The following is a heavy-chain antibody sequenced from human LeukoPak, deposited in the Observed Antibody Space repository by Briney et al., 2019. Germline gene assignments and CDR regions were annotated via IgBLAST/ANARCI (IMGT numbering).Heavy chain of an antibody. J-gene: IGHJ5*02. CDR2: ISAYNGNT. CDR3: ARDKRVVPAANLTCFDP. Sequence: ASVKVSCKASGYTFTSYGISWVRQAPGQGLEWMGWISAYNGNTNYAQKLQGRVTMTTDTSTSTAYMELRSLRSDDTAVYYWARDKRVVPAANLTCFDPGAKGTLVTFSS. CDR1: GYTFTSYG. V-gene: IGHV1-18*04. D-gene: IGHD2-2*01.